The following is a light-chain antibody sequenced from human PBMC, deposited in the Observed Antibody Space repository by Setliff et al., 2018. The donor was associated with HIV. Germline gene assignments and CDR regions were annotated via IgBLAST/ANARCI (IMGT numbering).Light chain of an antibody. CDR1: SFNIKVNT. Sequence: QSVLTQPPSASGTPGQRVTISCSGNSFNIKVNTVNWYQQVPGTTPKLLVHSNNRRPSGVPDRFSGSKSGTSASLAISGLQSEDEADYYCAAWDDSLNGYVFGTGTKVTVL. CDR2: SNN. CDR3: AAWDDSLNGYV. V-gene: IGLV1-44*01. J-gene: IGLJ1*01.